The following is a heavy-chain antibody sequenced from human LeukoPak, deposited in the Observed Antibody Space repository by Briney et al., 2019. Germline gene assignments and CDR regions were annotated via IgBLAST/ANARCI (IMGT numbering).Heavy chain of an antibody. CDR3: ARRTLPSPLADFVVVPAREFDP. J-gene: IGHJ5*02. Sequence: SETLSLTCTVSGGSISSSSYYWGWIRQPPGKGLERIGSIYYSGSTYYNPSLKSRVTISVDTSKNQFSLKLSSVTAADTAVYYCARRTLPSPLADFVVVPAREFDPWGQGTLVTVSS. V-gene: IGHV4-39*01. CDR1: GGSISSSSYY. CDR2: IYYSGST. D-gene: IGHD2-2*01.